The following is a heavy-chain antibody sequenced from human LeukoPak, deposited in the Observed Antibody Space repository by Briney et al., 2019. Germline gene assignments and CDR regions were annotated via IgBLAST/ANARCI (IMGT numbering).Heavy chain of an antibody. CDR2: TYYRSKWYN. D-gene: IGHD3-22*01. J-gene: IGHJ5*02. V-gene: IGHV6-1*01. CDR1: GDSVSSNSAA. CDR3: ARDDYYDSSGHRTVYNWFDP. Sequence: SQTLSLTCAISGDSVSSNSAAWNWIRQSPSRGLEWLGRTYYRSKWYNDYAVSVKSRITINPDTSKNQFSLQLNSVTPEDTAVYYCARDDYYDSSGHRTVYNWFDPWGQGTLVTVSS.